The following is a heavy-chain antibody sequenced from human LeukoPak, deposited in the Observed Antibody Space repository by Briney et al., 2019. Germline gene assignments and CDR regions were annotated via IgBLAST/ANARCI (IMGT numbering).Heavy chain of an antibody. D-gene: IGHD3-22*01. J-gene: IGHJ4*02. CDR3: AKGQTDLYYDSSGYYFGFDY. CDR1: GFTFSSYG. V-gene: IGHV3-30*18. CDR2: ISYDGSNK. Sequence: GGSLRLSCAASGFTFSSYGMHWVRQAPGKGLEWVAVISYDGSNKYYADSVKGRFTISRDNSKNTLYLQMNSLRAEDTAVYYCAKGQTDLYYDSSGYYFGFDYWGQGTLVTVSS.